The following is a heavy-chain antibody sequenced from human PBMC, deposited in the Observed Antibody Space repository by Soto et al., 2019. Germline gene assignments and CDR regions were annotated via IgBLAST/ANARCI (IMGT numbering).Heavy chain of an antibody. CDR3: AKDRGGFTSGWEFFDF. CDR1: GVAFSFYS. CDR2: ISGNGATT. V-gene: IGHV3-23*01. J-gene: IGHJ4*02. D-gene: IGHD6-19*01. Sequence: ESGGGLVQPGGCLRLSCEVSGVAFSFYSMSWVRQAPGKGLEWVASISGNGATTYYAASGKGRFTFSRDNSKNTVHLQMNSLRGEDTAVYYCAKDRGGFTSGWEFFDFWGQGTLVTVSS.